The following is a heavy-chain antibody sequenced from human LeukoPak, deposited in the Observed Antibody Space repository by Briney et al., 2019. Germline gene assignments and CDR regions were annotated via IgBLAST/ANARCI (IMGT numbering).Heavy chain of an antibody. J-gene: IGHJ6*03. D-gene: IGHD2-2*02. V-gene: IGHV3-30*04. CDR1: GFTFINHA. CDR3: ARGQLQYYYYMDV. CDR2: ITYDGSKK. Sequence: TVGSLRLSCAASGFTFINHAMHWVRQAPGKGLEWVAGITYDGSKKYYPDPVKGRCTISRDNSKKTLFLEMNSLRAEDTAVYYCARGQLQYYYYMDVWGKGTTVTVSS.